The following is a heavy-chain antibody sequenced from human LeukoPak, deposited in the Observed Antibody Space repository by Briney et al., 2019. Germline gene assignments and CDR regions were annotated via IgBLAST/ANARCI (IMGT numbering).Heavy chain of an antibody. J-gene: IGHJ4*02. CDR1: GFTFSSYS. V-gene: IGHV3-23*01. D-gene: IGHD3-22*01. CDR2: IGGRGGST. Sequence: GGSLRLSCAASGFTFSSYSMNWVRQAPGKGLEWVSSIGGRGGSTYYADSVKGRFTISRDNSKNTLYLQMNSLRDEDTAVYYCAKDLLPITLIVLGWVDSWGQGTLVTVSS. CDR3: AKDLLPITLIVLGWVDS.